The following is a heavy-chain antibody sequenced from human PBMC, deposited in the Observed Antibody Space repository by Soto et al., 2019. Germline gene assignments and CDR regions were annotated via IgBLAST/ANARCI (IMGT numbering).Heavy chain of an antibody. CDR1: GFIFSNYW. J-gene: IGHJ4*02. D-gene: IGHD7-27*01. V-gene: IGHV3-7*01. Sequence: GGSLRLSCAASGFIFSNYWMNWVRQAPGKGLEWVASINQDGRGKYYVDSVKGRFTISRDNAKNSLYLQVNSLRAEDTAVYYCARDGEAPGLYLDYWGQGTLVTVSS. CDR3: ARDGEAPGLYLDY. CDR2: INQDGRGK.